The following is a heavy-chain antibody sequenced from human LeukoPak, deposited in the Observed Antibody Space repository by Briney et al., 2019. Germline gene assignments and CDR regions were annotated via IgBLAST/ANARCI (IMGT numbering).Heavy chain of an antibody. CDR3: GKGINYYDNSGYFKH. CDR1: GFTFSSYA. V-gene: IGHV3-30-3*01. Sequence: GGSLRLSCAASGFTFSSYAMHWVRQAPGKGLEWVAVISYDGSNKYYADSVRGRFTISRDNAKNSLHLQMNSLRAEDTAVYYCGKGINYYDNSGYFKHWGQGTLVTVSS. J-gene: IGHJ4*02. CDR2: ISYDGSNK. D-gene: IGHD3-22*01.